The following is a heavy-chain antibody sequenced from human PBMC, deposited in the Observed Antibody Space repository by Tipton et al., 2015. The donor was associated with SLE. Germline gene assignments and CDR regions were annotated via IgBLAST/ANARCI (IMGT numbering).Heavy chain of an antibody. CDR1: GGSIGPYY. J-gene: IGHJ4*02. Sequence: TLSLTCTVSGGSIGPYYLNWVRPSPGKAHEWIGYIYFDGNSNGRGNYIPSLKSRVTMSVDPSKMQFSLNLNSVTAADTALYFCARGVAERLGLDFWGQGSLVTVSS. CDR2: IYFDGNS. V-gene: IGHV4-59*01. D-gene: IGHD6-19*01. CDR3: ARGVAERLGLDF.